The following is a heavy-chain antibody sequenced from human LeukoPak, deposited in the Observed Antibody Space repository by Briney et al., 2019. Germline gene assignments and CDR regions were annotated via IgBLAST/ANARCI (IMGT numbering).Heavy chain of an antibody. D-gene: IGHD3-16*02. Sequence: PSETLSLTCAVSGGXISSYYCSWIRQPPGKGLQWIGYIYYSRSANYNPSLKSRVTIPVDTSKNQFSLKVRSVTAADTAVYYCARVGGVIVMTAFDIWGQGTLVTVFS. CDR2: IYYSRSA. V-gene: IGHV4-59*01. CDR3: ARVGGVIVMTAFDI. CDR1: GGXISSYY. J-gene: IGHJ3*02.